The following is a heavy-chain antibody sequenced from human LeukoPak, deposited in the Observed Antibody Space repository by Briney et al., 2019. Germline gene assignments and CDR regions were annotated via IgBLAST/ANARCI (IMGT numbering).Heavy chain of an antibody. CDR3: AKVAYSSGWSPGYFQH. Sequence: GGSLRLSCAASGFIFSNYGMHWVRQAPGKGLEWVAFIPYDGSNKYYVDSVKGRFTISRDNSKNTLYLQMNSLRAEDTPVYYCAKVAYSSGWSPGYFQHWGQGTLVTVS. J-gene: IGHJ1*01. CDR2: IPYDGSNK. CDR1: GFIFSNYG. V-gene: IGHV3-30*02. D-gene: IGHD6-19*01.